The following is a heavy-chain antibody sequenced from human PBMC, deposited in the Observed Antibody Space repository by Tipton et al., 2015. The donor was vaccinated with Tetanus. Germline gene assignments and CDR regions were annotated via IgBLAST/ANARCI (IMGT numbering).Heavy chain of an antibody. CDR2: IKKDGSEK. V-gene: IGHV3-7*01. J-gene: IGHJ5*01. D-gene: IGHD2-21*01. CDR3: VRRGEARANWFDS. Sequence: GSLRLSCAASGFTFSSYWMTWVRQAPGKGLEWVANIKKDGSEKYYVDSVKGRFTISRDNAKNSLFLQMNSLRDDDTATYYCVRRGEARANWFDSWGQGTLVTVSS. CDR1: GFTFSSYW.